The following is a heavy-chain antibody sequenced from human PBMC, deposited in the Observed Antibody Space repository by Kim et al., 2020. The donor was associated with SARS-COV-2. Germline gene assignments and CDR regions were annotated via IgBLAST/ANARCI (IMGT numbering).Heavy chain of an antibody. CDR2: ISCGGGNK. CDR1: GFTFSSYA. J-gene: IGHJ4*02. V-gene: IGHV3-23*01. D-gene: IGHD3-22*01. Sequence: GGSLRLSCEGSGFTFSSYAMSWVRQAPGKGLEWVSGISCGGGNKYYADSVKGRFTISRDNSKNTLYLQMNSLRAEDMAIYYCAKGDQIVIYSDRGLDDWGQGTPVTVSS. CDR3: AKGDQIVIYSDRGLDD.